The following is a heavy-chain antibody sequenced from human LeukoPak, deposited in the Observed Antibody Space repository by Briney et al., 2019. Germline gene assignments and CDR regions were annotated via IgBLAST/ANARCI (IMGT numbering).Heavy chain of an antibody. CDR1: GYTFTSYY. Sequence: ASVKVSCKASGYTFTSYYMHWVRQAPGQGLEWMGIINPGGGSTSYAQKFQGRVTMTRDTSTSTVYMELSSLRSEDTAVYYCARDEPTKMAQDYWGQGTLVTVSS. J-gene: IGHJ4*02. CDR2: INPGGGST. D-gene: IGHD5-24*01. CDR3: ARDEPTKMAQDY. V-gene: IGHV1-46*01.